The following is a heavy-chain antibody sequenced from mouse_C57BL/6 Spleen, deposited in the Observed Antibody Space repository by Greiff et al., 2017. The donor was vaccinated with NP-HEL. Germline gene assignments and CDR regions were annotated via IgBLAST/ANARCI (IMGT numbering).Heavy chain of an antibody. CDR2: IYPNSGST. D-gene: IGHD2-5*01. Sequence: VQLQQPGAELVKPGASVKLSCKASGYTFTSYWMHWVKQRPGQGLEWIGMIYPNSGSTNYNEKFKSKATLTVDKSSSTAYMQLSSLTSEDSAVYCCARSGCSNLSLFDYWGQGTTLTVSS. V-gene: IGHV1-64*01. J-gene: IGHJ2*01. CDR3: ARSGCSNLSLFDY. CDR1: GYTFTSYW.